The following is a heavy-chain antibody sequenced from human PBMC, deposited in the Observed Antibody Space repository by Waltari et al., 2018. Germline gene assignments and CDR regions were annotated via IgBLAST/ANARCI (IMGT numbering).Heavy chain of an antibody. D-gene: IGHD3-3*01. J-gene: IGHJ4*02. V-gene: IGHV4-34*01. Sequence: QVQLQQWGAGLLKPSETLSLTCAVYGGSFSGYYWSWIRQPPVKGLVWIGDINHSGSTNYNTALKSRVTISVDTSKNQVSLKLSSVTAADKAVYYCARVYTYDFWSGYYMGYYFDYWGQGTLVTVSS. CDR3: ARVYTYDFWSGYYMGYYFDY. CDR2: INHSGST. CDR1: GGSFSGYY.